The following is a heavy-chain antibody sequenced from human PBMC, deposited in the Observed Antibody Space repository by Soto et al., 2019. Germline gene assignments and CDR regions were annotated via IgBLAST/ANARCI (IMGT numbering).Heavy chain of an antibody. Sequence: PGGSLRLSCAASGFTFNTYAMNWVRQAPGKGLEWVSAISGSGGSTYYADSVKGRFTVSRDNSKNTLYLQLNTLRADDTAVYYCAKDKPGTTSFDYWGQGTLVTVSS. D-gene: IGHD1-1*01. CDR3: AKDKPGTTSFDY. CDR1: GFTFNTYA. CDR2: ISGSGGST. J-gene: IGHJ4*02. V-gene: IGHV3-23*01.